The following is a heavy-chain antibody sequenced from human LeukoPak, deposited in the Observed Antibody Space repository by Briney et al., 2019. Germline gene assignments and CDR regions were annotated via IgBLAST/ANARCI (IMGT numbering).Heavy chain of an antibody. CDR2: ISSSSSYT. CDR3: ARAQYRYYFDY. V-gene: IGHV3-11*05. D-gene: IGHD3-16*02. Sequence: GGSLRLSCAASGFTFSDYYMSWIRQAPGKGLEWVSYISSSSSYTNYADSVRGRFTISRDNAKNSLYLQMNSLRAEDTAVYYCARAQYRYYFDYWGQGTLVTVSS. CDR1: GFTFSDYY. J-gene: IGHJ4*02.